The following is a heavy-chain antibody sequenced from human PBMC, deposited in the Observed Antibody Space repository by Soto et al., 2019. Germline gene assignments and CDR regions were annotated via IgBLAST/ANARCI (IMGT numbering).Heavy chain of an antibody. CDR1: GFTFSSYA. CDR3: ARENWAY. Sequence: QVQLVESGGGVVQPGRSLRLSCAASGFTFSSYAMHWVRQAPGKGLEWVAVISYDGSNKYYADSVKGRFTISRDNSKKTLYLQMNSLRAEDTAVYYCARENWAYWGQGTLVTVSS. D-gene: IGHD7-27*01. V-gene: IGHV3-30-3*01. J-gene: IGHJ4*02. CDR2: ISYDGSNK.